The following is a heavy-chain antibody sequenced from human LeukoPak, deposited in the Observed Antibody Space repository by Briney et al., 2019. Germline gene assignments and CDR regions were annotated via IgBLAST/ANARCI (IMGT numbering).Heavy chain of an antibody. CDR1: GFTFSSYS. CDR3: ARDRNWGFDY. Sequence: PGGSLRLSRAASGFTFSSYSVNWVRQAPGKGLEWVSYISSSSSSTTYYADSVKGRFTISRDNAKNSLYLQMNSLRDEDTAVYYCARDRNWGFDYWGQGTLVTVSS. J-gene: IGHJ4*02. CDR2: ISSSSSSTT. V-gene: IGHV3-48*02. D-gene: IGHD7-27*01.